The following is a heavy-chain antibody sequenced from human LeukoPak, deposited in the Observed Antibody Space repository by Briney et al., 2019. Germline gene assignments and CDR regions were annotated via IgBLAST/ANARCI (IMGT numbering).Heavy chain of an antibody. J-gene: IGHJ4*02. CDR2: INHSGST. Sequence: SETLSLTRAVYGGSFSGYYWSWIRQPPGKGLEWIGEINHSGSTNYNPSLKSRVTISVDTSKNQFSLKLSSVTAADTAVYYCARGFPPYDYVWGSYRLYYFDYWGQGTLVTVSS. V-gene: IGHV4-34*01. CDR1: GGSFSGYY. CDR3: ARGFPPYDYVWGSYRLYYFDY. D-gene: IGHD3-16*02.